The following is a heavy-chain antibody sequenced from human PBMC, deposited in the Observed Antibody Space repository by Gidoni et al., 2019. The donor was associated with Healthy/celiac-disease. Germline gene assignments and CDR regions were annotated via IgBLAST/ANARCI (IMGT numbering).Heavy chain of an antibody. CDR3: ARVVLRFYYCDY. J-gene: IGHJ4*02. CDR1: GLTFRSYW. D-gene: IGHD3-10*01. V-gene: IGHV3-7*03. CDR2: IKQDGNEK. Sequence: EVQLVVSGGGLVQPGGSLILSCAASGLTFRSYWMSWVRQAPGKGLEWVDNIKQDGNEKYYVDSVKGRFTIYRDNAKNSLYLQMNSLRAEDTAVYYCARVVLRFYYCDYWGQGTLVTVSS.